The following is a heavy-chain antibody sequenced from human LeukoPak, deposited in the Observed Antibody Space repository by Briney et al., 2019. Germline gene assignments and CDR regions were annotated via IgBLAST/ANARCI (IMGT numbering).Heavy chain of an antibody. Sequence: PSETLSLTCTVSGGSISSYYWSWIRQPPGKGLEWIGYIYYSGSTNYNPSLKSRVTISVDTSKNQFSLKLSSVTAADTAVYYCARASYSYVNDAFDIWGQGTMVTVSS. CDR2: IYYSGST. CDR3: ARASYSYVNDAFDI. J-gene: IGHJ3*02. CDR1: GGSISSYY. V-gene: IGHV4-59*01. D-gene: IGHD5-18*01.